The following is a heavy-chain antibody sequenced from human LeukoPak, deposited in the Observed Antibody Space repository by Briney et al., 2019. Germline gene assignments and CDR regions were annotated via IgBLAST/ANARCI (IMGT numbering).Heavy chain of an antibody. CDR3: ARVGCSGGSCYYYYYMDV. J-gene: IGHJ6*03. Sequence: SVKVSCKASGGTFSSYAISWVRQAPGQGLEWMGGIIPIFGTANYAQKFQGRVTITADESTSTAYMELSSLRSEDTAVYYCARVGCSGGSCYYYYYMDVWGKGTTVTISS. D-gene: IGHD2-15*01. CDR1: GGTFSSYA. V-gene: IGHV1-69*13. CDR2: IIPIFGTA.